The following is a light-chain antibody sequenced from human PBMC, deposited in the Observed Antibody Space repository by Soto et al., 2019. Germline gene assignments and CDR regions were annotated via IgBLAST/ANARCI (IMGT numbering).Light chain of an antibody. V-gene: IGKV2-28*01. CDR2: LGS. CDR1: QSLLHSNGYNY. J-gene: IGKJ1*01. Sequence: DIVMNQSPLSLPVTPGEPASISCRSSQSLLHSNGYNYLDWYLQKPGQSPQLLIYLGSNRASGGPDMFSGSGSGTDFTLKISRVDAEDVGVYYCMQALQTPTFGQGTKVEIK. CDR3: MQALQTPT.